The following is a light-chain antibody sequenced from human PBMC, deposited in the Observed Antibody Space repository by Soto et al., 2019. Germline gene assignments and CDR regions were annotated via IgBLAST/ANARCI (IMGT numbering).Light chain of an antibody. CDR3: QQVNSYPIT. CDR2: IAS. CDR1: QGIRNY. V-gene: IGKV1-9*01. J-gene: IGKJ5*01. Sequence: DIQLTQSPFFLSASVGDRVTITCRASQGIRNYLAWYQQKPGRAPKLLIYIASTLQSGVPSRFSGSYSGTEFTLTITSLQPEDFATYYWQQVNSYPITFGQGTRLEIK.